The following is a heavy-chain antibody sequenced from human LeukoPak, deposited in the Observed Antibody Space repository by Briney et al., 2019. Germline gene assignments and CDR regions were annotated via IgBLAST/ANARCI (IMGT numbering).Heavy chain of an antibody. V-gene: IGHV3-48*02. Sequence: PGGSLRLSCAASGFTFSSHDMNWVRQAPGKGLEWVSYISTSSSSIYYADSVKGRFTISRDNAKNSLCLQMNSLRDEDTAVYYCARSFDFWGQGTLVTVSS. J-gene: IGHJ4*02. CDR2: ISTSSSSI. CDR1: GFTFSSHD. CDR3: ARSFDF.